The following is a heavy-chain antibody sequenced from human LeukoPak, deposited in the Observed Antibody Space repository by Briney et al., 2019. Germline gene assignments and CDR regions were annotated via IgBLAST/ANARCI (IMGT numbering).Heavy chain of an antibody. CDR1: GYTFTSYD. D-gene: IGHD1-7*01. J-gene: IGHJ5*02. Sequence: ASVKVSCKASGYTFTSYDINWVRQATGPGREWMGWMNPNSGNTGYAQKFQGRVTMTRNTSISTAYMELSSLRSEDTAVYYCARWPETTYGFDPWGQGTLVTVSS. CDR3: ARWPETTYGFDP. CDR2: MNPNSGNT. V-gene: IGHV1-8*01.